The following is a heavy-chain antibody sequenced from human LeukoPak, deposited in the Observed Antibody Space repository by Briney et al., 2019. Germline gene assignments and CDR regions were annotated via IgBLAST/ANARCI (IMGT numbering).Heavy chain of an antibody. CDR1: GFTFSNAW. Sequence: GGSLRLSCAASGFTFSNAWMSWVRQAPGKGLEWVGRIKSKTDGGTTDYAAPVKGRFTISRDDSKNTLYLQMNSLKTEDTTVYYCTTRKLERPFDYWGQGTLVTVSS. CDR3: TTRKLERPFDY. D-gene: IGHD1-1*01. CDR2: IKSKTDGGTT. V-gene: IGHV3-15*01. J-gene: IGHJ4*02.